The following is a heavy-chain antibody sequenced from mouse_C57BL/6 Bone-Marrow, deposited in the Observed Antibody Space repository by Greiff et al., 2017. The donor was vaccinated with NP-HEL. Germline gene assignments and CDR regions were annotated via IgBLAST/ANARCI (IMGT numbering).Heavy chain of an antibody. J-gene: IGHJ4*01. CDR2: IYPRDGST. Sequence: QVQLQQSDAELVKPGASVKISCKVSGYTFTDHTIHWMKQRPEQGLEWIGYIYPRDGSTKYNEKFKGKSTLTADTSSITAYMQLNSLTSEDSAVYFCARRTTVVAKDAMDYWGQGTSVTVSS. D-gene: IGHD1-1*01. V-gene: IGHV1-78*01. CDR1: GYTFTDHT. CDR3: ARRTTVVAKDAMDY.